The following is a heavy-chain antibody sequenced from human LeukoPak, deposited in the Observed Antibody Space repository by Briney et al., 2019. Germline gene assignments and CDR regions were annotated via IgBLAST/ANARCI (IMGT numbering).Heavy chain of an antibody. CDR2: IGSDSAT. D-gene: IGHD1-1*01. V-gene: IGHV3-23*01. CDR1: GFTFFNYA. J-gene: IGHJ4*02. Sequence: PGGSLRLSCEASGFTFFNYAMSWVRQAPGKGLQWVSGIGSDSATFYTDSVKGRFTISRDNSKNTVYLHIDRLGAEDTAVYYCAKCMSSTGFCLNFDYWGQGILVAVST. CDR3: AKCMSSTGFCLNFDY.